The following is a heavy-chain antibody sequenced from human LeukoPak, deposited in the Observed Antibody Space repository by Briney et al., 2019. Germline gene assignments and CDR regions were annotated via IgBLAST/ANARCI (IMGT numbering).Heavy chain of an antibody. J-gene: IGHJ4*02. V-gene: IGHV3-30*18. CDR3: AKLMTYCDY. Sequence: GGSLRLSCAAPGFTFSSYGMHWVRQAPGKGLEWVAVISYDGSNKYYADSVKGRFTISRDNSKNTLYLQMNSLRAEDTAVYYCAKLMTYCDYWGEGTLVSVSS. D-gene: IGHD2-21*02. CDR2: ISYDGSNK. CDR1: GFTFSSYG.